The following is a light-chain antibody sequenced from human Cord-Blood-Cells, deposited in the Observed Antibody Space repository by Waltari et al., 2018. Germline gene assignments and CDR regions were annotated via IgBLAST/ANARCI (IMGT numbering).Light chain of an antibody. Sequence: EIVLTQSPATLSLSPGERATLSCRASQSVSSYLACYQQKPDQAPRLLIYDASNRATGIPARFSCSGSGTDFTLTISSREPEDFAVYSCQQRSNWPPPYTFGQGTKLEIK. V-gene: IGKV3-11*01. J-gene: IGKJ2*01. CDR2: DAS. CDR1: QSVSSY. CDR3: QQRSNWPPPYT.